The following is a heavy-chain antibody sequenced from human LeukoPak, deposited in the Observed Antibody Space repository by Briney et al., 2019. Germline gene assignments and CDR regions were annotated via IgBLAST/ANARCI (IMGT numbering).Heavy chain of an antibody. J-gene: IGHJ4*02. CDR1: VGTFIRYA. CDR2: IIPIFGTA. CDR3: ARAYSGYDFFDY. D-gene: IGHD5-12*01. Sequence: GASVKVSCKASVGTFIRYAISWVRQAPGQGLEWMGGIIPIFGTANYAQKFQGRVTIAADESTSTAYMEVSSLRSEDTAVYYCARAYSGYDFFDYWGQGILVTVSS. V-gene: IGHV1-69*13.